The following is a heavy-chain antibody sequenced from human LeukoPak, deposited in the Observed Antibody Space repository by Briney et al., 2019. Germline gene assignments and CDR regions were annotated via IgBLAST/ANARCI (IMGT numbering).Heavy chain of an antibody. J-gene: IGHJ4*02. V-gene: IGHV3-NL1*01. CDR3: AKTRPLDSSSWSHGDY. Sequence: GGSLRLSCAASGFTFSSYGMHWVRQAPGKGLEWVSGIYWSSSGTGYADSVKGRFTVSRDSAKNSLYLQMNSLRAEDTAVYYCAKTRPLDSSSWSHGDYWGQGTLVTVSS. CDR2: IYWSSSGT. CDR1: GFTFSSYG. D-gene: IGHD6-13*01.